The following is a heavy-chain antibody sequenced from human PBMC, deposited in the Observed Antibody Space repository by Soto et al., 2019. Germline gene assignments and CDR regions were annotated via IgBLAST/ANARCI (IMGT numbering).Heavy chain of an antibody. J-gene: IGHJ3*02. CDR1: GGSISSSSYY. Sequence: SETLSLTCTVSGGSISSSSYYWGWIRQPPGKGLEWIGSIYYSGSTYYNPSLKSRVTISVDTSKNQFSLKLSSVTAADTAVYYCARLVKGDVVVVAATGVDAFDIWGQGTMVTVSS. CDR2: IYYSGST. CDR3: ARLVKGDVVVVAATGVDAFDI. D-gene: IGHD2-15*01. V-gene: IGHV4-39*01.